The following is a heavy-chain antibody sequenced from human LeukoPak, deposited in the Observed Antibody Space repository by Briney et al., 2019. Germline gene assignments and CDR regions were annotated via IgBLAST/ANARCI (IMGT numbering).Heavy chain of an antibody. CDR1: GYTFTGYY. CDR3: ASSYYYDSSGLMYPIDY. D-gene: IGHD3-22*01. V-gene: IGHV1-2*02. Sequence: ASVKVSCKASGYTFTGYYMHWVRQAPGQGLEWMGWISPNSGGTNYAQKFQGRVTMTRDMSISTAYMELSRLRSDDTAVYYCASSYYYDSSGLMYPIDYWGQGTLVTVSS. J-gene: IGHJ4*02. CDR2: ISPNSGGT.